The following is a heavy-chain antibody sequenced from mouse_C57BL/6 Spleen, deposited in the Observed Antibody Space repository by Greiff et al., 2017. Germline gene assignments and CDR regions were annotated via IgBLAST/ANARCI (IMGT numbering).Heavy chain of an antibody. CDR2: IRSKSNNYAT. CDR1: GFSFNTYA. V-gene: IGHV10-1*01. CDR3: VRHEGGYFDV. Sequence: EVQLQESGGGLVQPKGSLKLSCAASGFSFNTYAMNWVRQAPGKGLEWVARIRSKSNNYATYYADSVKDRFTISRDDSESMLYLQMNNLKTEDTAMYYCVRHEGGYFDVWGTGTTVTVSS. J-gene: IGHJ1*03.